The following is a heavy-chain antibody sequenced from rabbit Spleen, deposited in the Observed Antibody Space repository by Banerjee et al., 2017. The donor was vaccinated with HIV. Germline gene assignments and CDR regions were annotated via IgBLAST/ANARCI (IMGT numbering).Heavy chain of an antibody. V-gene: IGHV1S45*01. J-gene: IGHJ6*01. D-gene: IGHD8-1*01. Sequence: QEQLEESGGGLVKPEGSLTLTCKASGVSLNDKDVMCWVRQAPGKGLEWIACIEGGSSGFSYFASWAKGRFTISKTSSTTVTLQMTSLTAADTATYFCARDSGSSFSSYGMDLWGPGTLVTVS. CDR3: ARDSGSSFSSYGMDL. CDR1: GVSLNDKDV. CDR2: IEGGSSGFS.